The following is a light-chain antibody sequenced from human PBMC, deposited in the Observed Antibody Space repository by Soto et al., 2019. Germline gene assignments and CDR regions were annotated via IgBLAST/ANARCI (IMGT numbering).Light chain of an antibody. CDR1: QNIHNN. Sequence: EIVMTQSPATLSVSPGERATLSCRASQNIHNNLAWFQQKPGQAPTFLIYGASTRATGIPARFSGSGSGTEFPLTISRLQSEDFAVYYCHQYNDWSLTFGGGTKVEIK. CDR2: GAS. J-gene: IGKJ4*01. V-gene: IGKV3-15*01. CDR3: HQYNDWSLT.